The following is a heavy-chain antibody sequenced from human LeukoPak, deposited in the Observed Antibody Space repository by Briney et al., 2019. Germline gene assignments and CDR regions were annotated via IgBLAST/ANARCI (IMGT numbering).Heavy chain of an antibody. D-gene: IGHD5-18*01. V-gene: IGHV1-18*01. CDR1: GYSFTSYG. CDR3: ARAPSGFTYGPGDH. CDR2: ISTYDGNA. Sequence: ASVKVSCKASGYSFTSYGITWVRQAPGQGLEWMGWISTYDGNANYAQKLQGRVTMTTDTSTITAYMELRSLRSDDTAVYYCARAPSGFTYGPGDHLGQGTLVTGSS. J-gene: IGHJ4*02.